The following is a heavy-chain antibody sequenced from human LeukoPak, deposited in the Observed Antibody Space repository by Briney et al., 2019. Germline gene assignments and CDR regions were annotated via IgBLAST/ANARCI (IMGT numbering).Heavy chain of an antibody. D-gene: IGHD3-10*01. CDR3: ARGHYYGSGSFDY. CDR1: GGSISSSSYY. Sequence: SETLSLTCTVSGGSISSSSYYWSWIRQPPGKGLEWIGYIYYSGSTNYNPSLKSRVTISVDTSKNQFSLKLSSVTAADTAVYYCARGHYYGSGSFDYWGQGTLVTVSS. CDR2: IYYSGST. J-gene: IGHJ4*02. V-gene: IGHV4-61*05.